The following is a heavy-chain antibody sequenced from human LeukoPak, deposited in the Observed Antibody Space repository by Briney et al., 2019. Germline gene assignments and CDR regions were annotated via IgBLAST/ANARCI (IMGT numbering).Heavy chain of an antibody. V-gene: IGHV3-53*01. J-gene: IGHJ4*02. CDR1: GFTVSSNY. CDR2: IHSGGST. D-gene: IGHD6-6*01. Sequence: GGSLRLSCAASGFTVSSNYMSWVRQAPGKGLEWVSVIHSGGSTHYADSVKGRFAISRDNSKNTLYLQMNSLRAEDTAVYYCASYSSSLSFDYWGQGTLVTVSS. CDR3: ASYSSSLSFDY.